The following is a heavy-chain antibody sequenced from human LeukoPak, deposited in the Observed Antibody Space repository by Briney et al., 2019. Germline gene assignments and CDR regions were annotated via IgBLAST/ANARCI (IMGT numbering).Heavy chain of an antibody. CDR1: GYTFTDYY. D-gene: IGHD3-10*01. CDR3: VGDYAVFRESNWFDP. CDR2: INPNSDVT. V-gene: IGHV1-2*02. J-gene: IGHJ5*02. Sequence: ASVKVSCKASGYTFTDYYIHWVRQAPGQGLEWMGWINPNSDVTTYAQKFQGRVTMTRDTSISTAYMELSRLSSDDTALYFCVGDYAVFRESNWFDPWGQGTLVTVSS.